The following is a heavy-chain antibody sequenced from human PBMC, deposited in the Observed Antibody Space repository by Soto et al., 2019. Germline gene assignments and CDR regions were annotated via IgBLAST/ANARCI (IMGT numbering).Heavy chain of an antibody. J-gene: IGHJ6*04. V-gene: IGHV1-18*01. CDR3: ATGVLRFLEWSFLDV. Sequence: ASVKVSCKASGYTFTSYGISWVRQAPGQGLEWMGWISAYNGNTNYAQKLQGRVTMTTDTSTSTAYMELRSLRSEDTAVYYCATGVLRFLEWSFLDVWGKGTTVTVSS. CDR2: ISAYNGNT. CDR1: GYTFTSYG. D-gene: IGHD3-3*01.